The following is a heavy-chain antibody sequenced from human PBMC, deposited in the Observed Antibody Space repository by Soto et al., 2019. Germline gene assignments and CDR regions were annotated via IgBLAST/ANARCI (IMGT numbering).Heavy chain of an antibody. D-gene: IGHD3-22*01. J-gene: IGHJ6*02. Sequence: KASETLSLTATDSSGPIRSYCWSWVLQPPGKGLEWIGYIYDSGNTDYNPSLKSRVTISVDTSKNQFSLKLSSVTTADTAVYYCARGGGKYYYESSGHSNQAMDVWGQGTTVNVSS. V-gene: IGHV4-59*01. CDR2: IYDSGNT. CDR3: ARGGGKYYYESSGHSNQAMDV. CDR1: SGPIRSYC.